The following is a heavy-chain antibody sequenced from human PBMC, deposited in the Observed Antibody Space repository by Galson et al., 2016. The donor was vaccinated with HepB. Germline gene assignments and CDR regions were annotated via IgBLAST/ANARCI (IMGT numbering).Heavy chain of an antibody. D-gene: IGHD3-10*01. CDR1: GYQFTSYD. CDR3: AREVRLTYYYGLDV. J-gene: IGHJ6*02. Sequence: SVKVSCKASGYQFTSYDINWVRQAPGQGLEWMGWISGNTANTNYAQKFQGRVTMTRNISTSTAYMDLGSLTSDDTAIYYCAREVRLTYYYGLDVWGQGTTVTVSS. CDR2: ISGNTANT. V-gene: IGHV1-18*01.